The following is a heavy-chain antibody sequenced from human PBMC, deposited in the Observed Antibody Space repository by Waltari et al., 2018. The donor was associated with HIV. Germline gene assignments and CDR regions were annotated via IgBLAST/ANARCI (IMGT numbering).Heavy chain of an antibody. CDR3: ARPIGRGFDY. CDR1: VFPPPSSC. Sequence: EVHLVVSGGGLVKRGGPLSLSCSASVFPPPSSCMNWVRQAPGKGLEWVSSSSSSRSNKSYADSVNGRFTIARDNAKNSLYLQMNSLRAEDTAVYYCARPIGRGFDYWGQGTLVTVSS. J-gene: IGHJ4*02. D-gene: IGHD3-22*01. V-gene: IGHV3-21*01. CDR2: SSSSRSNK.